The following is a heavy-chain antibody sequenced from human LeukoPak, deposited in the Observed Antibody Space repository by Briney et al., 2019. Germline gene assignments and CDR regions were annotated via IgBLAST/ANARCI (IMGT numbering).Heavy chain of an antibody. D-gene: IGHD3-22*01. Sequence: PGGSLRLSCAASGFTFSSYAMNWVRQAPGKGLEWVSGILTGSGSTYYADSVKGRFTISRDNSKNTLYLQMDSLRAEDTAVYYCARTSHYSDNTGYYHFDYWGQGTLVTVSS. CDR3: ARTSHYSDNTGYYHFDY. J-gene: IGHJ4*02. CDR1: GFTFSSYA. CDR2: ILTGSGST. V-gene: IGHV3-23*01.